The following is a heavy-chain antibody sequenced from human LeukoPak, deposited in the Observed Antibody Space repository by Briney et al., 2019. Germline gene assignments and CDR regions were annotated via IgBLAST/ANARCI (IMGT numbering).Heavy chain of an antibody. D-gene: IGHD4-17*01. CDR2: ISGSSSYI. V-gene: IGHV3-21*01. Sequence: PGGSLRLSCAASGFTFSSYSMNWVRQAPGKGLEWVSSISGSSSYIYYADSVKGRFTISRDNAKNSLYLQMNSLRAEDTAVYYCARTTVTPGGNYYYYYMDVWGKGTTVTVSS. CDR1: GFTFSSYS. CDR3: ARTTVTPGGNYYYYYMDV. J-gene: IGHJ6*03.